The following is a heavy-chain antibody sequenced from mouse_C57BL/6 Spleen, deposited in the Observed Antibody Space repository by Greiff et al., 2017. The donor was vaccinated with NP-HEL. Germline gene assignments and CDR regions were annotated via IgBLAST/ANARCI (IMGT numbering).Heavy chain of an antibody. Sequence: QVQLKQSGAELVKPGASVKISCKASGYAFSSYWMNWVKQRPGKGLEWIGQIYPGDGDTNYNGKFKGKATLTADKSSSTAYMQLSSLTSEDSAVYFCASYGSREYFDYWGQGTTLTVSS. CDR3: ASYGSREYFDY. D-gene: IGHD1-1*01. J-gene: IGHJ2*01. CDR2: IYPGDGDT. CDR1: GYAFSSYW. V-gene: IGHV1-80*01.